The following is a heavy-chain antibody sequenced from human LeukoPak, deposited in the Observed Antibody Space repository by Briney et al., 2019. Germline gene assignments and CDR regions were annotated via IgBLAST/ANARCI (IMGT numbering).Heavy chain of an antibody. V-gene: IGHV1-2*02. CDR3: ARVDDRGHYYDSSGPRKLFDY. J-gene: IGHJ4*02. Sequence: ASVKVSCKASGYTFTSYGISWVRQAPGQGLEWMGWINPDSGGTKYAQKFQGRVTMTRDTSIRTAYMQLSRLSSDDTAVYYCARVDDRGHYYDSSGPRKLFDYWGQGTLVTVSS. CDR1: GYTFTSYG. CDR2: INPDSGGT. D-gene: IGHD3-22*01.